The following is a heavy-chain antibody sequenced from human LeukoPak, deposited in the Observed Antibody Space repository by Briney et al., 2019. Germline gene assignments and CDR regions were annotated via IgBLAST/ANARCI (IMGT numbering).Heavy chain of an antibody. V-gene: IGHV3-23*01. CDR3: AKTGGSYYGVSFDY. Sequence: GGSLRLSCAASGFTFSSYAMSWVRQAPGKGREWVSAISGSGGSTYYADSVKGRLTISRDNSKNTLYLQMNSLRAEDTAVYYCAKTGGSYYGVSFDYWGQGTLVTVSS. CDR1: GFTFSSYA. J-gene: IGHJ4*02. CDR2: ISGSGGST. D-gene: IGHD1-26*01.